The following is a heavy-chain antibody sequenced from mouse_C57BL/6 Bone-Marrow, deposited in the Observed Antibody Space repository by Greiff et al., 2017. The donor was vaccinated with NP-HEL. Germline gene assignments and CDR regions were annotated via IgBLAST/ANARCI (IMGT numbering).Heavy chain of an antibody. CDR1: GFTFSNYW. V-gene: IGHV6-3*01. CDR3: TGPPPTVVARYWYFDV. CDR2: IRLKSDNYAT. Sequence: EVKVVESGGGLVQPGGSMKLSCVASGFTFSNYWMNWVRQSPEKGLEWVAQIRLKSDNYATHYAESVKGRFTISRDDSKSSVYLQMNNLRAEDTGIYYCTGPPPTVVARYWYFDVWGTGTTVTVSS. J-gene: IGHJ1*03. D-gene: IGHD1-1*01.